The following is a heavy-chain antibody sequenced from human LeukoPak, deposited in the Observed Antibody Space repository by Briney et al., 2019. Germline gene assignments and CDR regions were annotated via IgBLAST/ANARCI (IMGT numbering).Heavy chain of an antibody. D-gene: IGHD1-26*01. J-gene: IGHJ4*02. CDR3: ARDTDGSLDY. CDR1: GFTFTNSW. Sequence: GGSLRFSCAASGFTFTNSWMAWVRQAPGKGLEWVANIKQDGSTKHYVGSLKGRFTISRDNPKNSLYLQMNSLRADDTAVYYCARDTDGSLDYCGQGILVTVAS. V-gene: IGHV3-7*01. CDR2: IKQDGSTK.